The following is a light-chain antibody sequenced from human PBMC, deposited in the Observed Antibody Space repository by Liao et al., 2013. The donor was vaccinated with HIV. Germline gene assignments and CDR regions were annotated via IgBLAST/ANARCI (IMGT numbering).Light chain of an antibody. CDR3: QVWDSSRGV. V-gene: IGLV3-1*01. CDR2: QDR. Sequence: SYELTQPPSVSVSPGQTASISCSGDKLGDKYVSWYQQKAGQSPVVVIYQDRKRPSGIPERFSGSNSGNTATLTISRVEAGDEADYYCQVWDSSRGVFGGGTKLTVL. CDR1: KLGDKY. J-gene: IGLJ3*02.